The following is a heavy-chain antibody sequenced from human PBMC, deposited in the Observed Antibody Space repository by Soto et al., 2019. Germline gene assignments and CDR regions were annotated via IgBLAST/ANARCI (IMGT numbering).Heavy chain of an antibody. D-gene: IGHD3-22*01. CDR1: GGSFSGYY. Sequence: SETLSLTCAFYGGSFSGYYWSWIRQPPGKGLEWIGEINHSGSTNYNPSLKSRVTISVDTSKNQFSLKLSSVTAADTAVYYCARWYYYDSSGYPQINAFDIWGQGTMVTVSS. V-gene: IGHV4-34*01. CDR2: INHSGST. CDR3: ARWYYYDSSGYPQINAFDI. J-gene: IGHJ3*02.